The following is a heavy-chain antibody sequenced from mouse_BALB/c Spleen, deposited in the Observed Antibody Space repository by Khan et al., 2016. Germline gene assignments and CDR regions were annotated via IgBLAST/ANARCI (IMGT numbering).Heavy chain of an antibody. CDR1: GYSITSDYA. Sequence: EVQLQESGPGLVKPSQSLSLTCTVTGYSITSDYAWNWIRQFPGNKLEWMGYISYSGSTSYNPSLKSRISITRDTSKNQFFLQLNSVTTEDTATYYCASGPPFDYWGRGTTLTVSS. CDR3: ASGPPFDY. J-gene: IGHJ2*01. CDR2: ISYSGST. V-gene: IGHV3-2*02.